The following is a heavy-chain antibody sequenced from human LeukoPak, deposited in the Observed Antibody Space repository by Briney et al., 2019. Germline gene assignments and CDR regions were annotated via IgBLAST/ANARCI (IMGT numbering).Heavy chain of an antibody. J-gene: IGHJ4*02. V-gene: IGHV1-69*04. CDR2: IIPILGIA. Sequence: ASVKVSCKASGGTFSSYAISWVRQAPGQGLEWMGRIIPILGIANYAQKFQGRVTITADKSTSTAYMELSSLRSEDTAVYYCARGTPERIFGYAVYFDYWGQGTLVTVSS. CDR1: GGTFSSYA. CDR3: ARGTPERIFGYAVYFDY. D-gene: IGHD3-3*01.